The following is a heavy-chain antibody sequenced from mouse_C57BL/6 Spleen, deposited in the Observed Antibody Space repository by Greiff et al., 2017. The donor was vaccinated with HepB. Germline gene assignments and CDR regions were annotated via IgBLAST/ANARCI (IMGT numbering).Heavy chain of an antibody. D-gene: IGHD1-1*01. J-gene: IGHJ2*01. Sequence: QVQLQQSGAELVRPGTSVKVSCKASGYAFTNYLIEWVKQRPGQGLEWIGVINPGSGGTNYNEKFKGKATLTADKSSSTAYMQLSSLTSEDSAVYFCARSPLSYYGSSPLDYWGQGTTLTVSS. CDR2: INPGSGGT. CDR1: GYAFTNYL. V-gene: IGHV1-54*01. CDR3: ARSPLSYYGSSPLDY.